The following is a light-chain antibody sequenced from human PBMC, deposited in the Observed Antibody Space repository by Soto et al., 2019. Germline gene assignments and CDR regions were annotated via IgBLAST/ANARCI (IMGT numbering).Light chain of an antibody. CDR1: QRVDSN. CDR2: GAS. J-gene: IGKJ2*01. Sequence: EIVMTQSPATLSVSPGERATLSCGASQRVDSNLAWYQQKPGQAPRLLIYGASTRATGIPARFSGSGSGTQFTLTISSLQSEDFAVYYCQQYDNWPPYTFGQGTKLEV. V-gene: IGKV3-15*01. CDR3: QQYDNWPPYT.